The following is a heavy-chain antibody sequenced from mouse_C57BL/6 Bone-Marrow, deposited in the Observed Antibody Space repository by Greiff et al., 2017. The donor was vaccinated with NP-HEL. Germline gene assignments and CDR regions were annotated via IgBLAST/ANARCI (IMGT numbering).Heavy chain of an antibody. V-gene: IGHV5-4*01. CDR1: GFTFSSYA. CDR2: ISDGGSYT. J-gene: IGHJ4*01. CDR3: ARDNSYDAMDY. D-gene: IGHD1-1*01. Sequence: EVHLVESGGGLVKPGGSLKLSCAASGFTFSSYAMSWVRQTPEKRLEWVATISDGGSYTYYPDNVKCRFTISRDKAKNNLYLQMSHLKSEDTAMYYCARDNSYDAMDYWGQGTSVTVSS.